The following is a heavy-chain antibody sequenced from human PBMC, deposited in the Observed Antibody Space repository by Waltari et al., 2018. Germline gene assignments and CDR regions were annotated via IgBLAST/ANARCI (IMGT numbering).Heavy chain of an antibody. D-gene: IGHD6-13*01. CDR3: ARLGYSSSLDPFDY. J-gene: IGHJ4*02. V-gene: IGHV4-38-2*01. Sequence: QVQLQESGPGLVKPSETLSLTCAVSGYSISSGYYWGWIRQPPGKGLEWIGSIYHSGSTYYNPSLKSRVTISVDTSKNQFSLKLSSVTAADTAVYYCARLGYSSSLDPFDYWGQGTLVTVSS. CDR1: GYSISSGYY. CDR2: IYHSGST.